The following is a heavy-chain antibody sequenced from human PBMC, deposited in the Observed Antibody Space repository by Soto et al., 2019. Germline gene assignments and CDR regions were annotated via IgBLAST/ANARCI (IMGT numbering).Heavy chain of an antibody. D-gene: IGHD6-13*01. J-gene: IGHJ4*02. CDR2: IYYSGST. V-gene: IGHV4-30-4*01. CDR3: ARGRYGNLQQPDFDY. CDR1: GGSISSGDYY. Sequence: QVQLQESGPGLVKPSQTLSLTCTVSGGSISSGDYYWRWLRQPPGKGLEWIGYIYYSGSTYYNPSLKSRVTISVDTSKNQFYLKRSSVTAADTAVYYCARGRYGNLQQPDFDYLGQGTLVTVSS.